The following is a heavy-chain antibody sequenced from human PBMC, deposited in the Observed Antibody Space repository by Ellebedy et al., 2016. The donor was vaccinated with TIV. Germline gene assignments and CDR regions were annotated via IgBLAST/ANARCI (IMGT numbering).Heavy chain of an antibody. Sequence: AASVKVSCKASGGTFSSYAISWVRQAPGQGLEWMGGIIPIFGTANYAQKFQGRVTITADESTSTAYMELSSLRSEDTAVYYCARVSDQYGSGSKFDYWGQGTLVTVSS. CDR3: ARVSDQYGSGSKFDY. D-gene: IGHD3-10*01. CDR2: IIPIFGTA. V-gene: IGHV1-69*13. CDR1: GGTFSSYA. J-gene: IGHJ4*02.